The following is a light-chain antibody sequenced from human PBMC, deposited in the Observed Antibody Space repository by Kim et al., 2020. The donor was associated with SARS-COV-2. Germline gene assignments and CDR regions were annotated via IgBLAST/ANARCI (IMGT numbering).Light chain of an antibody. J-gene: IGKJ1*01. V-gene: IGKV1-5*03. CDR1: QSINNW. Sequence: DIQMTQSPSTLSASVGDRVSITCRASQSINNWLAWYQRKPGKAPKLLIYTTSILQSGVPSRFSGSGSGTEFTLTISSLQPDDSATYYCQQYNSRRTFGQGTKVDIK. CDR2: TTS. CDR3: QQYNSRRT.